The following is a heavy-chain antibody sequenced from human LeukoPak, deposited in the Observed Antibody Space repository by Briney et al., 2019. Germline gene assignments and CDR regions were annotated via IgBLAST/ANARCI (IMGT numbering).Heavy chain of an antibody. CDR3: ASANSGSPAFSYMDV. V-gene: IGHV1-69*05. J-gene: IGHJ6*03. CDR1: GGTFRTHA. D-gene: IGHD3-10*01. CDR2: IIPIFGTP. Sequence: SVKVSCKASGGTFRTHAISWVRQAPGQGLEWMGGIIPIFGTPTYAQRFQGRVTITTDDSTSTAYMELGSLRSDDTAVYYCASANSGSPAFSYMDVWGKGTTVTVSS.